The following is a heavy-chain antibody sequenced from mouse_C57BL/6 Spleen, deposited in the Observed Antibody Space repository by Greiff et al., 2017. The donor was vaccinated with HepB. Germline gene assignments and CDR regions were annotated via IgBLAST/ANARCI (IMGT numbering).Heavy chain of an antibody. CDR2: IDPSDSET. J-gene: IGHJ2*01. CDR1: GYTFTSYW. Sequence: VQLQQPGAELVRPGSSVKLSCKASGYTFTSYWMHWVKQRPIQGLEWIGNIDPSDSETHYNQKFKDKATLTVDKSSSTAYMQLSSLTSEDSAVYYCARHEDEGGYFDYWGQGTTLTVSS. CDR3: ARHEDEGGYFDY. V-gene: IGHV1-52*01.